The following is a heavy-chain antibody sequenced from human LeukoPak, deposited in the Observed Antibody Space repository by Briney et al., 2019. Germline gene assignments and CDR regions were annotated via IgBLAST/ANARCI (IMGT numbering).Heavy chain of an antibody. CDR1: GFTFSPYW. D-gene: IGHD1-26*01. V-gene: IGHV3-74*01. CDR3: ARAPYSGSYENNRFDP. CDR2: INSDGSDT. Sequence: GGSLRLSCAASGFTFSPYWMHWVRQAPGKGLVWVSRINSDGSDTNYADSVKGRFTISRDNAKNTLYLQMNSVRAEDTAVYYCARAPYSGSYENNRFDPWGPGTLVTVSS. J-gene: IGHJ5*02.